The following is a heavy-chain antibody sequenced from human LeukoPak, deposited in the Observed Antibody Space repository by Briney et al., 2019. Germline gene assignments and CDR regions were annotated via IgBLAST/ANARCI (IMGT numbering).Heavy chain of an antibody. Sequence: SETLSLTCTVSGGSMNNYYWNWIRQPPGKGLEWIGYSYYSGSTNYNPSLKSRVNISVDTSKNQFSLNLSSVTAADTAVYYCARLRSVAMPFDYWGQGTLVTVSS. CDR3: ARLRSVAMPFDY. D-gene: IGHD2-2*01. CDR2: SYYSGST. J-gene: IGHJ4*02. CDR1: GGSMNNYY. V-gene: IGHV4-59*08.